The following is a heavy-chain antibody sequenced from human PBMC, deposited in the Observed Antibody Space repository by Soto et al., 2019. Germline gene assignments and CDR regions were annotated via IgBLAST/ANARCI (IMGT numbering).Heavy chain of an antibody. J-gene: IGHJ4*02. V-gene: IGHV4-59*01. CDR2: VYNSGST. CDR1: GDSISTYY. CDR3: ARGRWPQLPNQ. D-gene: IGHD5-12*01. Sequence: QVQLQESGPGLVKPSETLSLTCTVSGDSISTYYWSWIRQPPGKGLEWLGYVYNSGSTNYNPPLKSRVTISIDTSKNQFSLRLSSVTAADTAVYYCARGRWPQLPNQWGQGTLVTVSS.